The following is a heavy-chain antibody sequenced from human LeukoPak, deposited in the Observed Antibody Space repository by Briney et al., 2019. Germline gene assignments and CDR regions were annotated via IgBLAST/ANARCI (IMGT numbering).Heavy chain of an antibody. V-gene: IGHV3-73*01. D-gene: IGHD6-6*01. CDR2: IRSKANSYAT. J-gene: IGHJ4*02. CDR3: TRGYSMRYSSSSGDY. CDR1: GFTFSGSA. Sequence: GGSLRLSCAASGFTFSGSAMHWVRQASGKGLEWVGRIRSKANSYATAYAASVKGRFTISRDDSKNTAYLQMNSLKTEDTAVYYCTRGYSMRYSSSSGDYWGQGTLVTVSS.